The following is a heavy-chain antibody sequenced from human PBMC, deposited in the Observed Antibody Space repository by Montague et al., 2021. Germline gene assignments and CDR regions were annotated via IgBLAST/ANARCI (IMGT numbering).Heavy chain of an antibody. V-gene: IGHV4-31*03. J-gene: IGHJ4*02. CDR2: MYYSGST. Sequence: TLSLTCTVSGDSLSSVGYSWTWIRQHPGKGLEWIGYMYYSGSTYYNPPLKSRVTISGDTSKNHFSLRLTSVTAADTAVYYCARGRLATGDFDYWGQGTPVTVSS. CDR1: GDSLSSVGYS. CDR3: ARGRLATGDFDY. D-gene: IGHD6-13*01.